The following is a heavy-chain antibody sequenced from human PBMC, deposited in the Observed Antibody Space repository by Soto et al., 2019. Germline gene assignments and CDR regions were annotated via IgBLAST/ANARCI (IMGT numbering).Heavy chain of an antibody. CDR1: GGSFSGYY. Sequence: PSQTLSLTCAVYGGSFSGYYWSWIRQPPGKGLEWIGEINHSGSTNYNPSLKSRVTISVDTSKNQFSLKLSSVTAADTAVYYCVRGRGSSWYLRYFQHWGQGTLVTVSS. D-gene: IGHD6-13*01. CDR2: INHSGST. J-gene: IGHJ1*01. V-gene: IGHV4-34*01. CDR3: VRGRGSSWYLRYFQH.